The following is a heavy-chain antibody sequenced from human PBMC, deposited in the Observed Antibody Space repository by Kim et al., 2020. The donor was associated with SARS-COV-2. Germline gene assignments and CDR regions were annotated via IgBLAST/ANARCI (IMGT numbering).Heavy chain of an antibody. CDR2: IYYSGST. CDR3: ARALGPPGDYAYGMDV. J-gene: IGHJ6*02. D-gene: IGHD4-17*01. V-gene: IGHV4-31*03. Sequence: SETLSLTCTVSGGSISSGGYYWSWIRQHPGKGLEWIGYIYYSGSTYYNPSLKSRVTISVDTSKNQFSLKLSSVTATDTAVYYCARALGPPGDYAYGMDVWGQGTTVTVSS. CDR1: GGSISSGGYY.